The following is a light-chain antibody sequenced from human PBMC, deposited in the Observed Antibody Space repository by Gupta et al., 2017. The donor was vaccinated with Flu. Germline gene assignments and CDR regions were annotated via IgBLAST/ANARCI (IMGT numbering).Light chain of an antibody. Sequence: QSALTQPPPASGSPGQSVTISCTGTRSDVGGYNYVSWYQQHPGKAPKLMIYEVKTRPSGVPDRCSGSKSGNTASLTVAGLQDEDEADYFCSSCDGSNIVFGGGTTVTVL. CDR2: EVK. J-gene: IGLJ2*01. CDR3: SSCDGSNIV. CDR1: RSDVGGYNY. V-gene: IGLV2-8*01.